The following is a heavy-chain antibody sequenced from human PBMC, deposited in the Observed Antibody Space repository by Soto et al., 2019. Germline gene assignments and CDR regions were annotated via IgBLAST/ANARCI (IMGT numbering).Heavy chain of an antibody. CDR1: GFTFRSHW. J-gene: IGHJ4*02. CDR3: AIAGDAGTADY. V-gene: IGHV3-7*05. D-gene: IGHD6-13*01. Sequence: EVQVVESGGGLVQTGGSLRLSCAASGFTFRSHWMSWVRQAPGKGLEWVANINEDGSEKYYVDSVRGRFTISRDNAENSLYLQMNSLRAEDTAVYYCAIAGDAGTADYWGQGTPVTVSS. CDR2: INEDGSEK.